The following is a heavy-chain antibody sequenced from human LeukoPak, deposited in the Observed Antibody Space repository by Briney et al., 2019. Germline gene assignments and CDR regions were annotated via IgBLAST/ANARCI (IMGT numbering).Heavy chain of an antibody. CDR2: ISGSGGST. V-gene: IGHV3-23*01. Sequence: GGSLRLSCAASGFTFSSYAMSWVRQAPGKGLEWVSAISGSGGSTYYADSVKGRFTISRDNSKDTLYLHMNSLRAEDTAVYYCAKDPSSNWNYDYWGQGTLVTVSS. CDR1: GFTFSSYA. J-gene: IGHJ4*02. CDR3: AKDPSSNWNYDY. D-gene: IGHD1-7*01.